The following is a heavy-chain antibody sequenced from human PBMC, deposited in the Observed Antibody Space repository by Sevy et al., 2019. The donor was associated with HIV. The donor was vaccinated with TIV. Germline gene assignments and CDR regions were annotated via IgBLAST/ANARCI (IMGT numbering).Heavy chain of an antibody. CDR1: GFTVSSSY. V-gene: IGHV3-53*01. Sequence: GGSLRLSCAASGFTVSSSYMSWVRQAPGKGLEWVSILYSGGSTYYADSVKGRFTISRDNSQNTLYLQMNNLRAEDTAVYYCATAMYHKRFHHWGQGTLVTVSS. J-gene: IGHJ1*01. CDR3: ATAMYHKRFHH. D-gene: IGHD2-2*01. CDR2: LYSGGST.